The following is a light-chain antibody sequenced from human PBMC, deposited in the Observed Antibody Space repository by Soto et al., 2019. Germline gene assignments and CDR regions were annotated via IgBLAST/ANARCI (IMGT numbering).Light chain of an antibody. Sequence: EIMMSQSLATLSVNPGERATLSCRASQSVSSNLAWYQQKPGQAPRLLIYGASTRATGIPARFSGSGSGTEFTLTISSLQSEDFAVYYCQQYNNWPPWTFGQGSKV. CDR2: GAS. CDR1: QSVSSN. J-gene: IGKJ1*01. CDR3: QQYNNWPPWT. V-gene: IGKV3-15*01.